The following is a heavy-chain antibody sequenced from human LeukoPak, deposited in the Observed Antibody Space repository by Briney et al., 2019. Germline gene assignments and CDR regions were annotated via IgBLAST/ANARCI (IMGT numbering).Heavy chain of an antibody. D-gene: IGHD3-9*01. CDR1: GFTFSSYA. CDR3: ASRDYDILTGYQYYFDY. Sequence: PGGSLRLSCAASGFTFSSYAMSWVRQAPGKGLEWVSAISGSGGSTYYADSVKGRFTISRDNSKNTLYLQMNSLRAEDTAVYYCASRDYDILTGYQYYFDYWGQGTLVTVSS. V-gene: IGHV3-23*01. J-gene: IGHJ4*02. CDR2: ISGSGGST.